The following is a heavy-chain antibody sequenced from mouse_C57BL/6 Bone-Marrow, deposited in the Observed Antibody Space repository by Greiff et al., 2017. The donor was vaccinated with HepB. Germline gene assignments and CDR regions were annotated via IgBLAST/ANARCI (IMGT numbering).Heavy chain of an antibody. Sequence: VHVKQSVAELVRPGASVKLSCTASGFNIKNTYMHWVKQRPEQGLEWIGRIDPANGNTKYAPKFQGKATITADTSSNTAYLQLSSLTSEDTAIYYCARNYGSSYDFDYWGQGTTLTVSS. V-gene: IGHV14-3*01. CDR3: ARNYGSSYDFDY. D-gene: IGHD1-1*01. CDR2: IDPANGNT. CDR1: GFNIKNTY. J-gene: IGHJ2*01.